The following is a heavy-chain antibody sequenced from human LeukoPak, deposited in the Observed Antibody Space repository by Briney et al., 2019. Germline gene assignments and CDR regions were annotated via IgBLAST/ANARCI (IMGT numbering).Heavy chain of an antibody. D-gene: IGHD3-10*01. CDR1: GFAFNNYG. CDR2: IREDGSIK. V-gene: IGHV3-30*02. CDR3: ARGSLVHYYGAGSYRNRAGFDY. J-gene: IGHJ4*02. Sequence: GGSLRLSCAASGFAFNNYGMHWVRQAPGKGLKWVAFIREDGSIKYYADSVKGRFTISRDNSKNTLFLQMNSLRTEDTAVYYCARGSLVHYYGAGSYRNRAGFDYWGQGTLVAVSS.